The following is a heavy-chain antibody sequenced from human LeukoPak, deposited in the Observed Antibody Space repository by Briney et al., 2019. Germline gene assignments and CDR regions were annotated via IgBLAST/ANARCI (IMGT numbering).Heavy chain of an antibody. CDR3: VRGAKCSGADCDSTKEYVYYFDY. V-gene: IGHV1-8*03. D-gene: IGHD6-25*01. J-gene: IGHJ4*02. CDR1: GYTFTGYY. Sequence: VASVKVSCKASGYTFTGYYIHWVRQATGQGLEWMGWMNPISGNTGFAQKFQGRVTITRITSISTAYMEMSSLRSDDTAVYYCVRGAKCSGADCDSTKEYVYYFDYWGQGTLVTVSS. CDR2: MNPISGNT.